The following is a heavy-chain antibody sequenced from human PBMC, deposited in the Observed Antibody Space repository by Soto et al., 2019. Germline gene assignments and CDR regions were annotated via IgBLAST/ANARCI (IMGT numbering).Heavy chain of an antibody. J-gene: IGHJ4*02. CDR1: GFTFSDHY. CDR2: TRNKAHSYST. V-gene: IGHV3-72*01. D-gene: IGHD4-17*01. CDR3: ARATTVTDY. Sequence: EVQLVESGGGLVQPGGSLRLSCAASGFTFSDHYMDWVRQAPGKGLEWVGRTRNKAHSYSTEYAASVKGRFTISSDDSKNSLYLQMNNLKSEDTAVYYCARATTVTDYWGQGTLVTVSS.